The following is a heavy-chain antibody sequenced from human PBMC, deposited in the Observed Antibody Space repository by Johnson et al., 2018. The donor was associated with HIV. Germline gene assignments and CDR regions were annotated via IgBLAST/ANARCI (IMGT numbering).Heavy chain of an antibody. CDR1: GFSFSSYG. J-gene: IGHJ3*02. CDR2: ISYDGSNK. CDR3: AKDLQDYYDSSGHDAFDI. Sequence: QVQLVESGGGVVQPGRSLRLSCAASGFSFSSYGMHWVRQAPGKGLEWVAVISYDGSNKYYADSVKGRFTISRDNSKNTLYLQMNSLRAEDTAVYYCAKDLQDYYDSSGHDAFDIWGQWTMVTVSS. V-gene: IGHV3-30*18. D-gene: IGHD3-22*01.